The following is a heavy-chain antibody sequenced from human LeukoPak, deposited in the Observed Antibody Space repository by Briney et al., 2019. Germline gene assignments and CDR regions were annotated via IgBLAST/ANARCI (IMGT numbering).Heavy chain of an antibody. Sequence: GESLKISCKASGYRFTNYWIGWVRQMPGKGLEWMGIIYPGDSDIRYSPSFQGQVTMSADKSISSAFLQWSSLKASDTAMYYCARRPTSHLDYFDYWGQGTLVTVSS. V-gene: IGHV5-51*01. J-gene: IGHJ4*02. CDR2: IYPGDSDI. CDR3: ARRPTSHLDYFDY. D-gene: IGHD6-6*01. CDR1: GYRFTNYW.